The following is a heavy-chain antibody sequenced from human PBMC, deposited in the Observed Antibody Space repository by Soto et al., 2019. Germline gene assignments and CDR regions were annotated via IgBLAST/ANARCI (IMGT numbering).Heavy chain of an antibody. Sequence: SVKVSCKASGGTFTRYCISWVRQAPGQGLEWMGGIIPVFGTTNNAQKFQGRVTITADESTSTAYMELRSLRSEDTAVYYCATSLVVLGHAFDSWGQGTMVTVSS. J-gene: IGHJ3*02. CDR1: GGTFTRYC. CDR3: ATSLVVLGHAFDS. CDR2: IIPVFGTT. D-gene: IGHD1-26*01. V-gene: IGHV1-69*13.